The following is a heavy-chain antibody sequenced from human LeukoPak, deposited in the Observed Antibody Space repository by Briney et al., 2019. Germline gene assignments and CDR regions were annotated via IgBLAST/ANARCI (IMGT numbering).Heavy chain of an antibody. CDR3: ARHRRPSYYYDSSGYYSAEYFQH. CDR2: IYYSGTT. D-gene: IGHD3-22*01. V-gene: IGHV4-59*08. Sequence: PSETLSLTCTVSGDSINNYYWSWIRQPPGKGLEWIGYIYYSGTTSYNPSLKSRVSISVDTSKKQFSLKLSSVTAADTAVYYCARHRRPSYYYDSSGYYSAEYFQHWGQGTLVTVSS. J-gene: IGHJ1*01. CDR1: GDSINNYY.